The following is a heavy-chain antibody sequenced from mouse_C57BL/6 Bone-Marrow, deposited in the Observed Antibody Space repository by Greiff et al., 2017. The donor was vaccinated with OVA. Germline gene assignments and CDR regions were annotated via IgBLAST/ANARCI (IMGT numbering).Heavy chain of an antibody. Sequence: QVQLQQSGAELVRPGTSVKVSCKASGYAFTNYLIEWVKQRPGQGLEWIGVINPGSGGTNYTEKFKGKAQLTADKSSSTASMQLISWTSENSAVDVCAREGQLRLLAWFAYWGQGTLVTVSA. CDR2: INPGSGGT. D-gene: IGHD3-2*02. CDR1: GYAFTNYL. V-gene: IGHV1-54*01. CDR3: AREGQLRLLAWFAY. J-gene: IGHJ3*01.